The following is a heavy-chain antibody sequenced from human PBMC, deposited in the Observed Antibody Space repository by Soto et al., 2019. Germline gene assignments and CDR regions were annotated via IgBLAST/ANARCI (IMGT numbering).Heavy chain of an antibody. CDR1: GGTFSSYA. V-gene: IGHV1-69*13. Sequence: VKVSCKASGGTFSSYAISWVRQAPGQGLEWMGGIIPIFGTANYAQKFQGRVTITADESTSTAYMELSSLRSEDTAVYYCARERGYSSGYYYPDAFDIWGQGTMVTVSS. J-gene: IGHJ3*02. CDR3: ARERGYSSGYYYPDAFDI. CDR2: IIPIFGTA. D-gene: IGHD3-22*01.